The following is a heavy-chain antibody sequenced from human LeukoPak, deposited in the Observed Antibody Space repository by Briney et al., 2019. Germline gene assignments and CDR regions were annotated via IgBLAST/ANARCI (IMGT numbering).Heavy chain of an antibody. V-gene: IGHV3-53*01. Sequence: ETLSLTCTVSGGSISSRSYYWGWIRQPPGKGLGWVSVIYSGGSTYYADSVKGRFTISRDNSKNTLYLQMNSLRAEDTAVYYCARDELSRDGYNKGYWGQGTLVTVSS. CDR3: ARDELSRDGYNKGY. D-gene: IGHD5-24*01. CDR1: GGSISSRSYY. CDR2: IYSGGST. J-gene: IGHJ4*02.